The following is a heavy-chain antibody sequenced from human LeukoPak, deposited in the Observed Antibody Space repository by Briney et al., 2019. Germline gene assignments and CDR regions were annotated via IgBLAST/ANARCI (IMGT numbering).Heavy chain of an antibody. CDR1: GDSIDSYY. Sequence: SETLSLTCTVSGDSIDSYYWSWIRQPPGKGLEWIGYMHHSGSTNYNPSLKSRVTISVDTSKNQFSLKLSSVTAADTAVYYCARTYDSSGYYEGDALDIWGQGTMVTVSS. CDR3: ARTYDSSGYYEGDALDI. J-gene: IGHJ3*02. D-gene: IGHD3-22*01. V-gene: IGHV4-59*12. CDR2: MHHSGST.